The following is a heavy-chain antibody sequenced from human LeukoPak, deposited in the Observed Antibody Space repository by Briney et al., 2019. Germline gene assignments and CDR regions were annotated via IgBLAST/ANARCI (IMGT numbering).Heavy chain of an antibody. CDR3: ARGRITSGSYFFLPRSRSTDAFDI. CDR2: ISSSGST. Sequence: PSETLSLTCTVSGDSISSGDYYWSWIRQPAGKGLEWIGRISSSGSTNYNPSLKSRVTISVDTSKNQFSLKLSSVTAADTAVYYCARGRITSGSYFFLPRSRSTDAFDIWGQGTMVTVSS. CDR1: GDSISSGDYY. D-gene: IGHD1-26*01. J-gene: IGHJ3*02. V-gene: IGHV4-61*02.